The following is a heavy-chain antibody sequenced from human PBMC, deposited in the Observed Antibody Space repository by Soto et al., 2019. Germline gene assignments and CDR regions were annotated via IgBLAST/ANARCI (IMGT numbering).Heavy chain of an antibody. Sequence: QLQLVQSGAEVERPGASVRVSCKAYGYAFSKYGISWIRQAPGQGLEWMGWIRPDNGVTNYAQKFQGRVTMTTDTSSNTAYMELRSLRSDDTAVYYCATSYDSGFDPWGQGTLVSVSS. J-gene: IGHJ5*02. D-gene: IGHD5-12*01. CDR2: IRPDNGVT. CDR3: ATSYDSGFDP. V-gene: IGHV1-18*04. CDR1: GYAFSKYG.